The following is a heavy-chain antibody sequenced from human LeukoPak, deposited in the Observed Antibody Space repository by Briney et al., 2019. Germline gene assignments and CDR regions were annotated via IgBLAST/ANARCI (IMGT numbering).Heavy chain of an antibody. Sequence: GGSLTLSCAPSGFTSSKYGRQCASHAPDKSLVWVTFIRYDGTNKYYADSVKGRFTISRDTSKNTLYLQLNSLRAEARAVSYCAKDHGDYSYSTWYFGLWGRGTLVTVSS. CDR1: GFTSSKYG. J-gene: IGHJ2*01. CDR2: IRYDGTNK. D-gene: IGHD4-17*01. CDR3: AKDHGDYSYSTWYFGL. V-gene: IGHV3-30*02.